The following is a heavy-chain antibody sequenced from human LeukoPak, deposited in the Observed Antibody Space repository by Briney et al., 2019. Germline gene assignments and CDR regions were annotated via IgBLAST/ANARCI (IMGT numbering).Heavy chain of an antibody. V-gene: IGHV4-59*01. Sequence: PSETLSLTCTVSGGSISSYYWSWIRQPPGKGLEWIGYIYYSGSTNYNPSLKSRVTISVDTSKNQFSLKLSSVTAADTAVYYCARETYDFWSGYSETYFDYWGQGTLVTVSS. CDR1: GGSISSYY. J-gene: IGHJ4*02. D-gene: IGHD3-3*01. CDR2: IYYSGST. CDR3: ARETYDFWSGYSETYFDY.